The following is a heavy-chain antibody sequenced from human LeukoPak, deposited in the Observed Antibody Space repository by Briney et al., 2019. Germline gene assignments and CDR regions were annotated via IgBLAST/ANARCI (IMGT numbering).Heavy chain of an antibody. V-gene: IGHV4-34*01. CDR2: INHSGST. CDR1: GGSFSYYY. CDR3: ARGRTVVND. Sequence: SETQSLTCAVYGGSFSYYYWSWIRQPPGKGLEWIGEINHSGSTNYNPSLKSRVTISVDTSKNQFSLKLSSVTAADTAVYYCARGRTVVNDWGQGTLVTVSS. J-gene: IGHJ4*02. D-gene: IGHD4-23*01.